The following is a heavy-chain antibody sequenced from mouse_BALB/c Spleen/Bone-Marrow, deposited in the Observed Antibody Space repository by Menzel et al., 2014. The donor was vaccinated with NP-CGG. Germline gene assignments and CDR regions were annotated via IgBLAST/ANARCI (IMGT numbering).Heavy chain of an antibody. CDR3: APYYYGSSYGFYWYFDV. D-gene: IGHD1-1*01. CDR1: GYTFTNYW. CDR2: INPSNGRT. J-gene: IGHJ1*01. V-gene: IGHV1S81*02. Sequence: QVQLQQSGAELVKPGASVKLSCKASGYTFTNYWMYWVKQRPGQGLEWIGGINPSNGRTNYNENFKTKATLTVDKSSSTAYMQLSSLTYEGSAVYYCAPYYYGSSYGFYWYFDVWGAGTTVTVSS.